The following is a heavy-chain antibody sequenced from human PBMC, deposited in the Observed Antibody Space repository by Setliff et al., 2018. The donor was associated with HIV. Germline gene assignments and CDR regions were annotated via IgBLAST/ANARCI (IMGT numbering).Heavy chain of an antibody. CDR3: ARCYYNFWSGYPLDYMDV. Sequence: PSETLSLTCTVSGDSIGSSSYYWAWIRQPPGKGLEWIGNIYYSGSTYYNPSLKTRVTISVDGSKNQFSLKLSSVTAADTAVYYCARCYYNFWSGYPLDYMDVWGKGTTVTVSS. CDR1: GDSIGSSSYY. V-gene: IGHV4-39*01. J-gene: IGHJ6*03. D-gene: IGHD3-3*01. CDR2: IYYSGST.